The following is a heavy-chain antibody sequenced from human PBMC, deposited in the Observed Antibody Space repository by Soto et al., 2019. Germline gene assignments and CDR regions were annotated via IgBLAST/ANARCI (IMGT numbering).Heavy chain of an antibody. CDR1: GYTFTSYD. Sequence: GASVKVSCKASGYTFTSYDINWVRQATGQGLEWMGWMNPNSGSTGYAQKFQGRVTMTRNTSISTAYMELSSLRSEDTAVYYCARGPPYYYDSSGYYIDAFDIWGQGTMVTVSS. D-gene: IGHD3-22*01. CDR2: MNPNSGST. V-gene: IGHV1-8*01. CDR3: ARGPPYYYDSSGYYIDAFDI. J-gene: IGHJ3*02.